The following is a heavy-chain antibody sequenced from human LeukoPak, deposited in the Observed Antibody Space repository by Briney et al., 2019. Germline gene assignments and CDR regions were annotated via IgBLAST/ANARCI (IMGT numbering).Heavy chain of an antibody. CDR3: ARTGRRVGYCSGGSCYRITPSPYDAFDI. CDR1: GFTVSSNY. J-gene: IGHJ3*02. D-gene: IGHD2-15*01. CDR2: IYSGGST. V-gene: IGHV3-53*01. Sequence: GGSLRLSCAASGFTVSSNYMSWVRQAPGKGLEWGSVIYSGGSTYYADSVKGQFTISRDNSKNTLYLQMNSLRAEDTAVYYCARTGRRVGYCSGGSCYRITPSPYDAFDIWGQGTMVTVSS.